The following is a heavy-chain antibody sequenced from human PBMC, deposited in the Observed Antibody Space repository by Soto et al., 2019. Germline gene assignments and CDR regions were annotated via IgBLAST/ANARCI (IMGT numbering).Heavy chain of an antibody. CDR2: ISAYNGNT. J-gene: IGHJ5*02. D-gene: IGHD3-10*01. Sequence: ASVKVSCKASGYTFTSYGISWVRQAPGQGLEWMGWISAYNGNTNYAQKLQGRVTMTTDTSTSTAYMELRSLRSDDTDVYYCARDLTMVRGVTSWFDPWGQGTLVTVSS. CDR3: ARDLTMVRGVTSWFDP. CDR1: GYTFTSYG. V-gene: IGHV1-18*01.